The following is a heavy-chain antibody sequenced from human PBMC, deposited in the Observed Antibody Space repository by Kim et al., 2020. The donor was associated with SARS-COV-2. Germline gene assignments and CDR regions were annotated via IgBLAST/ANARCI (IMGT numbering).Heavy chain of an antibody. J-gene: IGHJ4*02. V-gene: IGHV3-7*01. D-gene: IGHD3-10*01. CDR3: AKTSGVFDV. Sequence: GGSLRLSCAASGFSFSTSWMTWVRQAPGKGLQWVANIKEDGSEKFYLDSVRGRFTISRDNADNSLFLQMDSLRADDTAVYYCAKTSGVFDVCVKGTLVAV. CDR1: GFSFSTSW. CDR2: IKEDGSEK.